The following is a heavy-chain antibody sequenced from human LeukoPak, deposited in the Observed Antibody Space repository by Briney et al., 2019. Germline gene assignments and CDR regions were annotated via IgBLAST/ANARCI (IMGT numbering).Heavy chain of an antibody. J-gene: IGHJ6*03. D-gene: IGHD3-3*01. Sequence: PSETLSLTCTVSGGSIRSTSYYWGWIRQPPGKGLEWIGIIYYSGSTYYNPSLKSRVTISVDTSKNQFSLKLSSVTAADTAVYYCGRLFYDFWSGHYYYYMDVWGKGTTVTVSS. CDR1: GGSIRSTSYY. V-gene: IGHV4-39*01. CDR3: GRLFYDFWSGHYYYYMDV. CDR2: IYYSGST.